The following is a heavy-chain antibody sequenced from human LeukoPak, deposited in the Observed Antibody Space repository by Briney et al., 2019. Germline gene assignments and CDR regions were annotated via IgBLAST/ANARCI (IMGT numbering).Heavy chain of an antibody. CDR2: IRYDGRSE. Sequence: GGSLRLSCAASGFTLSEYGIHWVRQAPGKGLEWVALIRYDGRSEYYSGYMQCRFTISRDNSKNNLFLNMNNLGPEDTAVYFCARTRLGTSTSFYFDLWGQGTLVNVSS. D-gene: IGHD1-26*01. CDR1: GFTLSEYG. J-gene: IGHJ4*02. CDR3: ARTRLGTSTSFYFDL. V-gene: IGHV3-30*02.